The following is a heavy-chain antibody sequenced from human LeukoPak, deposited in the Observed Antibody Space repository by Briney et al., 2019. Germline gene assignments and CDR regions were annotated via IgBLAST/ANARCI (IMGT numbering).Heavy chain of an antibody. D-gene: IGHD1-26*01. J-gene: IGHJ4*02. CDR2: ITGTGDST. V-gene: IGHV3-23*01. Sequence: AGVSLRLSCAASGFTFTTYAMTWVRQPPGKGREWVSYITGTGDSTYYADSVKGPFTISRDDSKNTLYLQMNSLRAEDTAVYHCARDGGSYLQPTDYWGQGTLVTVSS. CDR1: GFTFTTYA. CDR3: ARDGGSYLQPTDY.